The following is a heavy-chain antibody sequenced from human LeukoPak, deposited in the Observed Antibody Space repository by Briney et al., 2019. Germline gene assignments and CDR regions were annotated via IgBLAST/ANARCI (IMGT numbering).Heavy chain of an antibody. V-gene: IGHV4-4*07. CDR1: GGSISSYY. J-gene: IGHJ6*02. CDR3: ARDSDSSSSYYYGMDV. CDR2: IYTSGST. Sequence: SETLSLTCTVSGGSISSYYWSWIRQPAGKGLEWIGRIYTSGSTNYNPSLKSRVTMSVDTSKNQFSLKLSSVTAADTAVYYCARDSDSSSSYYYGMDVWGQGTTVTVSS. D-gene: IGHD6-6*01.